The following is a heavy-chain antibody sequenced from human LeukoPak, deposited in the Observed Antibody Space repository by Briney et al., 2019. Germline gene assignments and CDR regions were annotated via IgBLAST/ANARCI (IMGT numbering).Heavy chain of an antibody. CDR3: ARDPSPLERYFDY. D-gene: IGHD1-1*01. CDR1: GYTFTGYY. Sequence: ASVKVSCKASGYTFTGYYMHWVRQAPGQGLEWMGWINPNSGGTDYAQKFQGRVTMTRDTSISTAYMELSRLRSDDTAVYYCARDPSPLERYFDYWGQGTLVTVSS. J-gene: IGHJ4*02. CDR2: INPNSGGT. V-gene: IGHV1-2*02.